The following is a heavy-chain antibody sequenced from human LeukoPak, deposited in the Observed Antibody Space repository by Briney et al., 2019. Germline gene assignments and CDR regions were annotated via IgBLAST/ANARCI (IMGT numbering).Heavy chain of an antibody. V-gene: IGHV4-59*08. D-gene: IGHD1-26*01. CDR3: ASWGGSYYGFDY. J-gene: IGHJ4*02. CDR1: GASTSSSF. Sequence: SETLSLTCTVSGASTSSSFWSWIRQSPGKGLEWIGYINYRGETSQNPSLESRVSMSVDTSKNQISLQLTSVTAADTAVYYCASWGGSYYGFDYWGQGTLVTVSS. CDR2: INYRGET.